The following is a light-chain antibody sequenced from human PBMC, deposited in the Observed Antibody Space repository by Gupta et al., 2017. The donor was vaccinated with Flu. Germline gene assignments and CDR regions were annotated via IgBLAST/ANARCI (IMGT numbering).Light chain of an antibody. V-gene: IGKV3-20*01. Sequence: EIVLTQSPGTLSLSPGERATLSCRASQSVNSSYLAWYQQKPGQAPRLLLYGASSRATGIPDRFSGSGSGTDFTLTISRMEPEDFAVDYCQQYGSEPTTLGQGIKVEIK. CDR3: QQYGSEPTT. J-gene: IGKJ1*01. CDR1: QSVNSSY. CDR2: GAS.